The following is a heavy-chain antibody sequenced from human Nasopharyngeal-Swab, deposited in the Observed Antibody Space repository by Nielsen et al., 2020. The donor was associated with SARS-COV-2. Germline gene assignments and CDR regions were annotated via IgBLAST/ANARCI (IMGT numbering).Heavy chain of an antibody. CDR3: ARGQKGSGSYWSRSYFYMDV. J-gene: IGHJ6*03. D-gene: IGHD3-10*01. V-gene: IGHV3-11*04. Sequence: EGSLRLSCAASGFTFTDYYMTWVRQAPGKGLEWVSYITNGGIMTYYADSVKGRFTMSRDNAKTSLYLQMNSLRAEDTAMYYCARGQKGSGSYWSRSYFYMDVWGKGSTVTVSS. CDR1: GFTFTDYY. CDR2: ITNGGIMT.